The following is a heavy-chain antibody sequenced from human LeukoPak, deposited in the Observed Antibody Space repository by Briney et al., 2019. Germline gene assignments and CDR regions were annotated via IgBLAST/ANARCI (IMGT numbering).Heavy chain of an antibody. D-gene: IGHD6-25*01. CDR3: ARGQLRLSN. CDR2: IYYSGST. V-gene: IGHV4-59*12. Sequence: SETLSLTCTVSSGSISSYYWTWIRQSPGKGLEWIGSIYYSGSTTYNPSLKSRVTISVDTSKNQFSLKLNSVTAADTAVYYCARGQLRLSNWGQGSLVIVSS. CDR1: SGSISSYY. J-gene: IGHJ4*02.